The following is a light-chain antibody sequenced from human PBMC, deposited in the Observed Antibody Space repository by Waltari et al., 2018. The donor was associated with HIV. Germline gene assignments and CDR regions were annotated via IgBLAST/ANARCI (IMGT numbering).Light chain of an antibody. Sequence: RVTITCRASQSISSWLAWYQQKPGKAPKLLIYKASSLESGVPSRFSGSGSGTEFTLTISSLQPDDFATYYCQQYNSYPTFGQGTKLEIK. CDR2: KAS. CDR1: QSISSW. CDR3: QQYNSYPT. V-gene: IGKV1-5*03. J-gene: IGKJ2*01.